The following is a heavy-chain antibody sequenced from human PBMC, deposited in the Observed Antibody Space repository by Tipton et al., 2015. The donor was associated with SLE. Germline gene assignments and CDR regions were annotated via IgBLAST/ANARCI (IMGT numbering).Heavy chain of an antibody. CDR1: GGSISSGGYY. Sequence: TLSLTCTVSGGSISSGGYYWSWIRQHPGKGLEWIGYIYYSGSTYYNPSLKSRVTISIDTSKNQFSLKLSSVTAADTAVYYCARKRLPDLDFDLWGRGTLVTFSS. D-gene: IGHD3-16*01. CDR3: ARKRLPDLDFDL. J-gene: IGHJ2*01. CDR2: IYYSGST. V-gene: IGHV4-31*03.